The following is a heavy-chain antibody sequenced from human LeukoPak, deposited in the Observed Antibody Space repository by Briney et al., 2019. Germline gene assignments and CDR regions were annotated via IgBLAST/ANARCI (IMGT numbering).Heavy chain of an antibody. CDR2: ISGTGSST. J-gene: IGHJ4*02. D-gene: IGHD1-26*01. V-gene: IGHV3-23*01. Sequence: GGTLRLSCAASGFTFSSYAMSWVRQAPGKGLEWVSAISGTGSSTYYADSVKGRFTISRDNSKNTLYLQMNSLRAEDTAVYYCAKGDTTWELPHDYWGQGTLVTVSS. CDR1: GFTFSSYA. CDR3: AKGDTTWELPHDY.